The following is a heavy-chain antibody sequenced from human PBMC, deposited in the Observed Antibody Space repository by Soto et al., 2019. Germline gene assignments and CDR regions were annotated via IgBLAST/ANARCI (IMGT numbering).Heavy chain of an antibody. V-gene: IGHV4-61*01. D-gene: IGHD1-26*01. Sequence: QVQLQESGPGLVKPSETLSLTCTVSGGSVSSVSYYWSWIRQPPGKGLEWIGYIYYSGSTKYNPSLKSRVTISVDTFKNQFSLKLSSVTAADTAVYYCARAGLGDGSDYWGQGTLVTVSS. J-gene: IGHJ4*02. CDR2: IYYSGST. CDR1: GGSVSSVSYY. CDR3: ARAGLGDGSDY.